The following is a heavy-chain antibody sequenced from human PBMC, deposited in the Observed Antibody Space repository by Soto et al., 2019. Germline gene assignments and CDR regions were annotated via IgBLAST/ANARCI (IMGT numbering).Heavy chain of an antibody. V-gene: IGHV3-53*02. J-gene: IGHJ4*02. CDR1: GFTVSSNY. CDR3: TRDLPGYGSSWPRE. D-gene: IGHD6-13*01. Sequence: EVQLVETGGGLIQPGGSLRLSCAASGFTVSSNYMSWVRQAPGKGLEWVSVIFSGGSTYYADAVKGRFNISRDNSKNTLDLQMNSLRAEDTALYYCTRDLPGYGSSWPREWGQGTLVTVSS. CDR2: IFSGGST.